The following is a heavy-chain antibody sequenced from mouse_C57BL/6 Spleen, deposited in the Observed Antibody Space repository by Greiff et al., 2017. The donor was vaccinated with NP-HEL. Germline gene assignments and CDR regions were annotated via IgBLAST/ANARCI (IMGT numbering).Heavy chain of an antibody. CDR2: IRSKSNNYAT. J-gene: IGHJ2*01. V-gene: IGHV10-1*01. Sequence: EVKLLESGGGLVQPKGSLKLSCAASGFSFNTYAMNWVRQAPGKGLEWVARIRSKSNNYATYYAVSVQVRFTITRYDSESMLYQRMNNVKTEDSAMYYSVSWELPGPYCFVYWGQGTPLTVSS. CDR1: GFSFNTYA. D-gene: IGHD2-12*01. CDR3: VSWELPGPYCFVY.